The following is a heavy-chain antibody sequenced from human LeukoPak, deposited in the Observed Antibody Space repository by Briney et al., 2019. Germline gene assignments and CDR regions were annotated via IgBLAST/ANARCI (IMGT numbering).Heavy chain of an antibody. V-gene: IGHV4-34*01. J-gene: IGHJ5*02. CDR3: ARGQYERNP. D-gene: IGHD2/OR15-2a*01. CDR1: GGSFSGYF. CDR2: INHSGRT. Sequence: PSDTLSLTCAVYGGSFSGYFWSWLRQPPGKGLDWIRDINHSGRTYFNPSLKSPVTLSVDTSKNQLSLKLTSVPDADTAVYYCARGQYERNPWGQGTLVTVSS.